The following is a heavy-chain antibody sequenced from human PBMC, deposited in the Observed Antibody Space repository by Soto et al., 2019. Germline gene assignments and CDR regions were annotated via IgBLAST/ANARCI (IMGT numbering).Heavy chain of an antibody. Sequence: SETLSLTCTVSGGSISSYYWSWIRQPPGKGLEWIGYIYYSGSTNYNPSLKSRVTISVDTSKNQFSLKLSSVTAADTAVYYCARALYGDYLFDYWGQRTLVTVSS. CDR2: IYYSGST. D-gene: IGHD4-17*01. J-gene: IGHJ4*02. V-gene: IGHV4-59*01. CDR1: GGSISSYY. CDR3: ARALYGDYLFDY.